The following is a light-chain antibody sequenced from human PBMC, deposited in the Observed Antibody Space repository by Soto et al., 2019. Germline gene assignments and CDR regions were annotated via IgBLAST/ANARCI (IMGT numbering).Light chain of an antibody. CDR3: SSYTSTSIV. J-gene: IGLJ1*01. V-gene: IGLV2-14*01. CDR1: SSDVGGYNY. CDR2: DVS. Sequence: QSALTQPASVSGSPGQSITISCTGTSSDVGGYNYFSWYQRHPGKAPKLMIYDVSNRPSGVSNRFSGSKSGNTASLTISGLQAEDEADYHCSSYTSTSIVFGTGTKLTVL.